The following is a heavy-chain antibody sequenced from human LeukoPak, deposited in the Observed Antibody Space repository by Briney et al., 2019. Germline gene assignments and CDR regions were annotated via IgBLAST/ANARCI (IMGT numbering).Heavy chain of an antibody. CDR2: IYTSGST. V-gene: IGHV4-61*02. D-gene: IGHD4-17*01. CDR3: GRECYGDYLDY. Sequence: SQTLSLTCTVSGGSLSSGSYYWSWLRQPAGTGLEWIGRIYTSGSTNYNPSLKSRVTISVDTSKNQFSLKLSSVTAADTAVYYCGRECYGDYLDYWGQGTLVTGSS. CDR1: GGSLSSGSYY. J-gene: IGHJ4*02.